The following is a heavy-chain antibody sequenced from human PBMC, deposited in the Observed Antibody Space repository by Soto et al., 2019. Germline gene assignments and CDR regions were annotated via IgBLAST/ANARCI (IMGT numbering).Heavy chain of an antibody. CDR3: ARNGASIAAAQGWFDP. CDR2: IYYSGST. Sequence: SETLSLTCTVSGGSISSSSYYWGWIGQPPGKGLEWIGSIYYSGSTYYNPSLKSRVTISVDTSKNQFSLKLSSVTAADTAVYYCARNGASIAAAQGWFDPWGQGTLVTVSS. J-gene: IGHJ5*02. D-gene: IGHD6-13*01. CDR1: GGSISSSSYY. V-gene: IGHV4-39*01.